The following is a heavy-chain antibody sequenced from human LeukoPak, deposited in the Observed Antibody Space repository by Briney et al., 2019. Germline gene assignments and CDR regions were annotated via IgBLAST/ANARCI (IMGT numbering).Heavy chain of an antibody. CDR3: ARLFPAATFDY. CDR2: INHSGST. Sequence: SETLSLTCAVYGGSFSGYYWSWIRQPPGKGLEWIGEINHSGSTNYNPSLKSRVTISVDTSKNQFSLKLSSVTAADTAVYYCARLFPAATFDYWGQGTLVTVSS. D-gene: IGHD2-2*01. V-gene: IGHV4-34*01. CDR1: GGSFSGYY. J-gene: IGHJ4*02.